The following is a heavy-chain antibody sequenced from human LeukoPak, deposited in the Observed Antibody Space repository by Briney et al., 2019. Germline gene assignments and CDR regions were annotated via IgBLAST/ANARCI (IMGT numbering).Heavy chain of an antibody. D-gene: IGHD1-1*01. CDR2: IYYSGTT. V-gene: IGHV4-39*02. CDR1: GGSISSSSYY. J-gene: IGHJ6*03. CDR3: ARPGHSYCYMDV. Sequence: KPSETLSLTCTVSGGSISSSSYYWGWIRQPPGKGLEWIGTIYYSGTTYYNPSLKSRVTISADTSKNHFSLKLSSVTAADTAVYYCARPGHSYCYMDVWGKGTTVTVSS.